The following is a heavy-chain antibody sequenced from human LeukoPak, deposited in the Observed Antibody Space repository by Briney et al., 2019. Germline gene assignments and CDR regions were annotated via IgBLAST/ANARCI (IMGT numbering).Heavy chain of an antibody. CDR1: GYTLSNYA. D-gene: IGHD2-15*01. Sequence: ASVKVSCKASGYTLSNYAINWVRQATGQGLEWMGWMNPNSGNTGYAQEFQGRVTMTWDPSIGTAYMELRSLRSEDTALYYCARGTVVDYWGQGTLVTVSP. CDR3: ARGTVVDY. V-gene: IGHV1-8*01. CDR2: MNPNSGNT. J-gene: IGHJ4*02.